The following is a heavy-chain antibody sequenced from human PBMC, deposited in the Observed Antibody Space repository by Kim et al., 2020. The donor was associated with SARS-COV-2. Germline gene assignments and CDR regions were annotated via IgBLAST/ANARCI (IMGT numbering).Heavy chain of an antibody. CDR1: GGSISSYY. V-gene: IGHV4-59*01. CDR2: IYYSGST. J-gene: IGHJ4*02. D-gene: IGHD3-22*01. CDR3: ARERNYYDSSGYYVDYFDY. Sequence: SETLSLTCTVSGGSISSYYWSWIRQPPGKGLEWIGYIYYSGSTNYNPSLKSRVTISVDTSKNQFSLKLSSVTAADTAVYYCARERNYYDSSGYYVDYFDYWGQGTLVTVSS.